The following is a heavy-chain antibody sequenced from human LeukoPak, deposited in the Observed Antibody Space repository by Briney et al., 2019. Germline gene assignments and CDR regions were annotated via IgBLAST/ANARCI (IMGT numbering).Heavy chain of an antibody. V-gene: IGHV4-39*01. D-gene: IGHD6-19*01. CDR3: ARHVEIAVAGPIEY. CDR1: GASISNSRDY. Sequence: PSYTLSLTCTVSGASISNSRDYWGWIRQPPGKGLQWIGSLLFSGSTYYNPSLKSRPAISVDSSKNQFSLKLSSVTAPDTAFYYCARHVEIAVAGPIEYWGQGTLVPVSS. J-gene: IGHJ4*02. CDR2: LLFSGST.